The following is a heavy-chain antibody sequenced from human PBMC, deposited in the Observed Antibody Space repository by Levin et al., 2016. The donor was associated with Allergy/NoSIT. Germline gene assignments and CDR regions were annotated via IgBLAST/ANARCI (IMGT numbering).Heavy chain of an antibody. Sequence: WIRQPPGKGLEWIGEINHSGSTNYNPSLKSRVTISVDTSKNQFSLKLSSVTAADTAVYYCARIPRRYSSSWSRGYYYYYGMDVWGQGTTVTVSS. CDR3: ARIPRRYSSSWSRGYYYYYGMDV. J-gene: IGHJ6*02. V-gene: IGHV4-34*01. CDR2: INHSGST. D-gene: IGHD6-13*01.